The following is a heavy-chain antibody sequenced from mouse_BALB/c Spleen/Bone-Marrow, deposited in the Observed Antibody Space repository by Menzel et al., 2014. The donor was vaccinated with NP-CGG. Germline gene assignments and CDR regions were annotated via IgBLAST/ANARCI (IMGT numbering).Heavy chain of an antibody. Sequence: VKLVESGPGLVAPSQSLSITCTVSGFSLTSYGVHWVRQPPGKGLEWLGVIWVGRRTNYNSALMYRLSISKDNSKRQVFLKMRSLQNDNTAMYYCVREAFIITWFAYWGQGTLVTVSA. V-gene: IGHV2-9*02. CDR3: VREAFIITWFAY. CDR1: GFSLTSYG. D-gene: IGHD1-1*01. J-gene: IGHJ3*01. CDR2: IWVGRRT.